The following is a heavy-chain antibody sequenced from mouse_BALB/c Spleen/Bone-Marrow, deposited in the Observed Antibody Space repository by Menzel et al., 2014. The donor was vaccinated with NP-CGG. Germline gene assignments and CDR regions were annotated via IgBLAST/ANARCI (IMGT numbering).Heavy chain of an antibody. J-gene: IGHJ3*01. D-gene: IGHD2-14*01. V-gene: IGHV5-12*02. CDR1: GFTFSDYY. Sequence: EVQLVESGGGLVQPGGSLKLSCATSGFTFSDYYMYWFRQTPEKRLEWVAYISNGGGSTYYPDTVKGRFTISRDNAKNTLYLQMSRLKSEDTAMYYCARGLYYRPFAYWGQGTLVTVSA. CDR3: ARGLYYRPFAY. CDR2: ISNGGGST.